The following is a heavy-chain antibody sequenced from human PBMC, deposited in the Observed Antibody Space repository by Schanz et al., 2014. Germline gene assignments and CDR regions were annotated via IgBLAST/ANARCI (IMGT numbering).Heavy chain of an antibody. CDR3: VRDSFFAFDY. Sequence: DVQLLESGGGLVQPGGSLRLSCAASGFTFTNYAMSWVRQAPGKGLEWVSLISDSGDTAYYADSVKGRFTMSRDNAKNSVFLQMNSLRAEDTAVYYCVRDSFFAFDYWGQGTLVTVSS. CDR2: ISDSGDTA. J-gene: IGHJ4*02. CDR1: GFTFTNYA. D-gene: IGHD3-3*01. V-gene: IGHV3-23*01.